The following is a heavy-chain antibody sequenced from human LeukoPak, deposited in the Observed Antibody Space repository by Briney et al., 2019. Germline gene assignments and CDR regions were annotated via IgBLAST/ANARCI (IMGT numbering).Heavy chain of an antibody. CDR2: ISGSGGST. Sequence: GGSLRLSCAASGFTFSSYAMSWVRQAPGKGLEWVSAISGSGGSTYYADSVKGRLTISRDNSKNTLYLQMNSLRAEDTAVYYCAKDEDSSGWYLVRYYFDYWGQGTLVTVSS. J-gene: IGHJ4*02. D-gene: IGHD6-19*01. V-gene: IGHV3-23*01. CDR1: GFTFSSYA. CDR3: AKDEDSSGWYLVRYYFDY.